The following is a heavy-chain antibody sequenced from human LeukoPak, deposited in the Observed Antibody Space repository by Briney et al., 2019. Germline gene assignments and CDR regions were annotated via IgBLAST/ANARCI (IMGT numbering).Heavy chain of an antibody. Sequence: SETLSLTCTVSGQSIKSFYWSWIRQPAGKGLEWIGRIYTSGSTNYSPSLKSRVTISVDTSKNQFSLKLRSVTAADTAVFFCARNRVARGRGSGYMDVWGKGTTVTVSS. J-gene: IGHJ6*03. CDR2: IYTSGST. V-gene: IGHV4-4*07. D-gene: IGHD1-26*01. CDR3: ARNRVARGRGSGYMDV. CDR1: GQSIKSFY.